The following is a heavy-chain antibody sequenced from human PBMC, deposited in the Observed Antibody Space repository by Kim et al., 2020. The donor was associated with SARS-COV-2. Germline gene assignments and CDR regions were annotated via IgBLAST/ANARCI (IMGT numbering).Heavy chain of an antibody. V-gene: IGHV5-51*01. CDR2: IYPGDSDT. Sequence: GESLKISCKGSGYSFTSYWIGWVRQMPGKGLEWMGIIYPGDSDTRYSPSFQGQVTISADKSISTAYLQWSSLKASDTAMYYCARHELNYYDSSGYYSTFDIWGQGTMVTVSS. D-gene: IGHD3-22*01. CDR1: GYSFTSYW. J-gene: IGHJ3*02. CDR3: ARHELNYYDSSGYYSTFDI.